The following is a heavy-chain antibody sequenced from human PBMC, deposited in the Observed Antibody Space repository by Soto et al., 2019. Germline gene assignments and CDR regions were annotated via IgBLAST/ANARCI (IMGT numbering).Heavy chain of an antibody. CDR1: GFTFGSYW. CDR3: SRDNRFCTTGHCHHEY. V-gene: IGHV3-74*01. CDR2: INDDGRRT. J-gene: IGHJ4*02. Sequence: HPGGSLRLSCGASGFTFGSYWMHWVRQVPGKGLVWVSRINDDGRRTDYADSVKGRFTISRDNAKNTVFLQMNSLRVEDTAVYYCSRDNRFCTTGHCHHEYWGQGTLVTVSS. D-gene: IGHD2-8*01.